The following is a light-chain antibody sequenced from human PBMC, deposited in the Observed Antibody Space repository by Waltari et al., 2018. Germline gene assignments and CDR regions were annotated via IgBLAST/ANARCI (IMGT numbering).Light chain of an antibody. Sequence: DIQMTQSPSMLSASVGDRVTITCRASQTIRGWLAWYQLKPGLAPKLRIYDSSNLGGGVPSRFSGSGFGTNFTLTISSLQPDDFATYYCQQYSSFSTFGLGTKV. CDR3: QQYSSFST. J-gene: IGKJ1*01. CDR2: DSS. V-gene: IGKV1-5*01. CDR1: QTIRGW.